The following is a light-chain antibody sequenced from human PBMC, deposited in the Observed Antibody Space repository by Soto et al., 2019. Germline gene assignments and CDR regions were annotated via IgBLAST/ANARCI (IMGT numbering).Light chain of an antibody. Sequence: QSVLTQPASVSGSPGQSITISCTGSSTDVGGYNYVSWYQQHPGKAPKVMIYEVSNRPSGVSNRFSGSKSGNTASLTISGLQAEDEADYYCSLYTSSXTYVFGTGTKV. V-gene: IGLV2-14*01. CDR2: EVS. CDR1: STDVGGYNY. J-gene: IGLJ1*01. CDR3: SLYTSSXTYV.